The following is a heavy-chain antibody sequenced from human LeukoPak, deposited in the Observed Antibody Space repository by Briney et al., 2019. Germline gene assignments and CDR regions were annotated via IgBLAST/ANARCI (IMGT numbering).Heavy chain of an antibody. CDR1: GYTFTGYY. CDR2: INPNSGGT. D-gene: IGHD4-17*01. V-gene: IGHV1-2*06. Sequence: GASVKVSCKASGYTFTGYYMHWVRQAPGQGLEWMGRINPNSGGTNYAQKFQGRVTMTRDTSNSTAYMELSRLRSDDTAVYYCARYDEVYYGDYLDAFDIWGQGTMVTVSS. J-gene: IGHJ3*02. CDR3: ARYDEVYYGDYLDAFDI.